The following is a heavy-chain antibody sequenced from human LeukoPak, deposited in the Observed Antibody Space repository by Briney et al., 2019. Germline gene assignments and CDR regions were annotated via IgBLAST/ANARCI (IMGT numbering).Heavy chain of an antibody. CDR3: ASITMVRGVSYYYYMDV. CDR2: ISAYNGNT. CDR1: GYTFTSYG. J-gene: IGHJ6*03. Sequence: ASVKVSCKASGYTFTSYGISWVRQAPGQGLEWMGWISAYNGNTNYAQKLQGRVTMTTDTSTSTAYMELRSLRSDDTAVYYCASITMVRGVSYYYYMDVWGKGTTVTVSS. V-gene: IGHV1-18*01. D-gene: IGHD3-10*01.